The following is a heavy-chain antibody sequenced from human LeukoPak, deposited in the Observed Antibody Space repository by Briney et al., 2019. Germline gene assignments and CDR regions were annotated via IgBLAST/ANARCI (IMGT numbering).Heavy chain of an antibody. CDR2: INHSGST. D-gene: IGHD5-12*01. V-gene: IGHV4-34*01. CDR3: AREGYSGYEFAY. J-gene: IGHJ4*02. CDR1: GGSFSGYY. Sequence: SETLSLTCAVYGGSFSGYYWSWIRQPPGKGLEWIGEINHSGSTNYNPSLKSRVTISVDTSKNQFSLKLSSVTAADTDVYYCAREGYSGYEFAYWGQGTLVTVSS.